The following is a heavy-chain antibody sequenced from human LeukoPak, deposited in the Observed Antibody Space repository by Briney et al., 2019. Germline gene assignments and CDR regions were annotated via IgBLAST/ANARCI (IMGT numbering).Heavy chain of an antibody. D-gene: IGHD1-26*01. V-gene: IGHV5-51*01. CDR3: ARYSGSYYFDY. Sequence: GESLKISSTGSGYSFTNYWIGLVRPMPGEGLEWMGIIYPGDSDTRYSPSFQGQVTISADKSISTAYLQWSSLKASDTAMYYCARYSGSYYFDYWGQGTLVTVSS. CDR2: IYPGDSDT. J-gene: IGHJ4*02. CDR1: GYSFTNYW.